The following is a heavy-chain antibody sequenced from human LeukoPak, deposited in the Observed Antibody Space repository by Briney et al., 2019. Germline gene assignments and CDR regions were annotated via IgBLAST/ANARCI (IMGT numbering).Heavy chain of an antibody. CDR3: AKDFTVVVTAIVDY. CDR2: ISGSGGGT. J-gene: IGHJ4*02. Sequence: GGSLRLSCAASGFTFSSYAMSWVRQAPGKGLEWVSAISGSGGGTYYADSVKGRFTISRDNSKNTLYLQMNSLRAEDTAVYYCAKDFTVVVTAIVDYWGQGTLVTVSS. CDR1: GFTFSSYA. D-gene: IGHD2-21*02. V-gene: IGHV3-23*01.